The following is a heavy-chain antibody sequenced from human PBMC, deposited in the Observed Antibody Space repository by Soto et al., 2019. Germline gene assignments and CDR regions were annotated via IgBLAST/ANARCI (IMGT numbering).Heavy chain of an antibody. J-gene: IGHJ6*02. Sequence: QVQLQESGPGLVRPSQTLSLTCTVSGGSISTDHYHWTWIRQAPGKGLEWIGYIHYGGSIQVNPSVKSRVTMSVDTSKNLFSLRLSSVTAADTAVYFCAREGDGGDRDYYGLDVWGQGTTVTVSS. CDR3: AREGDGGDRDYYGLDV. D-gene: IGHD2-21*02. CDR2: IHYGGSI. CDR1: GGSISTDHYH. V-gene: IGHV4-30-4*01.